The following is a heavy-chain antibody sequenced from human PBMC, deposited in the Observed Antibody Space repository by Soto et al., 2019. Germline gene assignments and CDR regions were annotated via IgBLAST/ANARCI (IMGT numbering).Heavy chain of an antibody. CDR3: AKDGITFFYGVDV. Sequence: PGGSLRLSCAASGFTFSSFAMNWVRQAPGKGLEWVSSISDSGGSTYYADSVKGRFTVSRDNSKKTLYLQMNSLRAEDTAVYYCAKDGITFFYGVDVWGQGTTVTVSS. D-gene: IGHD3-10*01. CDR2: ISDSGGST. J-gene: IGHJ6*02. V-gene: IGHV3-23*01. CDR1: GFTFSSFA.